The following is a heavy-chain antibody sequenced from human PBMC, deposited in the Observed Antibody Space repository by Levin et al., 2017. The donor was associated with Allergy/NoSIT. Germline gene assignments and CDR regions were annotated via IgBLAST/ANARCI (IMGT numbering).Heavy chain of an antibody. CDR2: ISYDGSNK. Sequence: LSLTCAASGFTFSSYGMHWVRQAPGKGLEWVAVISYDGSNKYYADSVKGRFTISRDNSKNTLYLQMNSLRAEDTAVYYCAKDSSSWAYYYYYGMDVWGQGTTVTVSS. CDR3: AKDSSSWAYYYYYGMDV. D-gene: IGHD6-13*01. CDR1: GFTFSSYG. J-gene: IGHJ6*02. V-gene: IGHV3-30*18.